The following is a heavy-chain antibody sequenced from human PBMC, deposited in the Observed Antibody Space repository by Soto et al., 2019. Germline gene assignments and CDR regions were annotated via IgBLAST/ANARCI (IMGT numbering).Heavy chain of an antibody. Sequence: LRLSCAASGFTFSSYAMSWVRQAPGKGLEWVSAISGSGGSTYYADSVKGRFTISRDNAKNTLYLQMNSLRAEDTAVYYCATADITIFGVVTPYGMDVWGQGTTVTVSS. V-gene: IGHV3-23*01. CDR1: GFTFSSYA. D-gene: IGHD3-3*01. CDR2: ISGSGGST. J-gene: IGHJ6*02. CDR3: ATADITIFGVVTPYGMDV.